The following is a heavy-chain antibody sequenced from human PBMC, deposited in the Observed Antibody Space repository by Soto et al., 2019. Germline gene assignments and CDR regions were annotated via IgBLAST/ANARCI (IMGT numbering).Heavy chain of an antibody. Sequence: QVQLVESGGGVVQPGRSLRLSCAASGFTFSSYGMHWVRQAPGKGLEWVAVISYDGSNKYYADSVKGRFTISRDNSKNTLYLQMNSLRSEDTAVYYCAKDPNRDYVYFQHWGQAPLVTVAS. CDR1: GFTFSSYG. V-gene: IGHV3-30*18. D-gene: IGHD4-17*01. CDR3: AKDPNRDYVYFQH. CDR2: ISYDGSNK. J-gene: IGHJ1*01.